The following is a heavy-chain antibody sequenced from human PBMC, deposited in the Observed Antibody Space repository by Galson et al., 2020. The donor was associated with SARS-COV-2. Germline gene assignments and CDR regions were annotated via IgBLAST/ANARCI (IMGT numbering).Heavy chain of an antibody. Sequence: GGSLRLSCAASGFTFSSYEMNWVRQAPGKGLEWISYISNGGNAIYYADSVKDRFTISRDDAKNSLYLQMNSLRAEDTAIYYCARENYYDSSGYYVSAHLDSWGQGTLVTVSS. V-gene: IGHV3-48*03. CDR2: ISNGGNAI. CDR3: ARENYYDSSGYYVSAHLDS. J-gene: IGHJ4*02. D-gene: IGHD3-22*01. CDR1: GFTFSSYE.